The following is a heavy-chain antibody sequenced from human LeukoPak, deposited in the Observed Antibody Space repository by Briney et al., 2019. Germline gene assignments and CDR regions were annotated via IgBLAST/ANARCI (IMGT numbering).Heavy chain of an antibody. J-gene: IGHJ4*02. D-gene: IGHD2-15*01. CDR2: ISWNSGSI. CDR1: GFTFDDYA. CDR3: ARGPGYCSGGSCRTD. Sequence: GGSLRLSCAASGFTFDDYAMHWVRQAPGKGLEWVSGISWNSGSIGYADSVKGRFTISRDNAKNSLYLQMNSLRAEDTALYYCARGPGYCSGGSCRTDWGQGTLVTVSS. V-gene: IGHV3-9*01.